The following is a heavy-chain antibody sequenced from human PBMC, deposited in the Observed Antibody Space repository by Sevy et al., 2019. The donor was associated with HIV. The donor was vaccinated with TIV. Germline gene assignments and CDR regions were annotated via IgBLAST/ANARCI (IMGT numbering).Heavy chain of an antibody. CDR2: ISGSGGST. Sequence: GGCLRLSCAASGFTFSSYAMSCVRQAPGKGLEWVSAISGSGGSTYYADSVKGRFTISRDNSKNTLYLQMNSLRAEDTPVYYCAKDYSTASRLAGAFDIWGQGTPVTVSS. CDR3: AKDYSTASRLAGAFDI. CDR1: GFTFSSYA. D-gene: IGHD6-6*01. V-gene: IGHV3-23*01. J-gene: IGHJ3*02.